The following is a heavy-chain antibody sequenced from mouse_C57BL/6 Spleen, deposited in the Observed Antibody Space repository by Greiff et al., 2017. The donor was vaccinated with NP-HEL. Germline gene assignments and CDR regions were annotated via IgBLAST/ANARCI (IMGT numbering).Heavy chain of an antibody. Sequence: DVKLVESGGGLVKPGGSLKLSCAASGFTFSSYAMSWVRQTPEKRLEWVATISDGGSYTYYPDNVKGRFTISRDNAKNNLYLQMSHLKSEDTAMYYCARADYDYGYAMDYWGQGTSVTVSS. J-gene: IGHJ4*01. CDR3: ARADYDYGYAMDY. CDR2: ISDGGSYT. D-gene: IGHD2-4*01. CDR1: GFTFSSYA. V-gene: IGHV5-4*03.